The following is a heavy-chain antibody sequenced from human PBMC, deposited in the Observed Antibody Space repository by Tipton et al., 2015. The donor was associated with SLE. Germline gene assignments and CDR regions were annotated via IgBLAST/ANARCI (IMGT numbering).Heavy chain of an antibody. J-gene: IGHJ4*01. V-gene: IGHV3-74*01. D-gene: IGHD3-22*01. CDR1: GFTFSSYW. Sequence: SLRLSCAASGFTFSSYWMHWVRQAPGEGLVWISRIYTDGSRTHYADSVRGRFTISRDNAKNTLYLQMNSLRAEDTAAYYCARGDISGYYVDYWGHGTLVTVSS. CDR2: IYTDGSRT. CDR3: ARGDISGYYVDY.